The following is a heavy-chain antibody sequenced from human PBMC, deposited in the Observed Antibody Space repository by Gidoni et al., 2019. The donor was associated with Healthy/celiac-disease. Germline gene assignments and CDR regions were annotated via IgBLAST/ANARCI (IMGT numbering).Heavy chain of an antibody. Sequence: QVQLVESGGGVVQPGRSLRLSCAASGFTFSSYGMHWVRQAPGKGLEWVAVISYDGSNKYYADSVKGRFTISRDNSKNTLYLQMNSLRAEDTAVYYCAKDLLAAAGSPFDYWGQGTLVTVSS. CDR1: GFTFSSYG. V-gene: IGHV3-30*18. J-gene: IGHJ4*02. D-gene: IGHD6-13*01. CDR3: AKDLLAAAGSPFDY. CDR2: ISYDGSNK.